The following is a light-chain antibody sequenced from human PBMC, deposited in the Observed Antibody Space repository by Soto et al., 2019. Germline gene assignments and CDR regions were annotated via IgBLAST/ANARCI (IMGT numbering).Light chain of an antibody. Sequence: EIVMTQSPDTLSLSPGERATLSCRASQSVSSSYLAWYQQTPGQAPRLLIYGTSNRATGIPDRFSGSGSGKDFTLTISRLDPQDFAVYYCQQYGNSRWTFDQGIKV. CDR3: QQYGNSRWT. CDR1: QSVSSSY. V-gene: IGKV3-20*01. CDR2: GTS. J-gene: IGKJ1*01.